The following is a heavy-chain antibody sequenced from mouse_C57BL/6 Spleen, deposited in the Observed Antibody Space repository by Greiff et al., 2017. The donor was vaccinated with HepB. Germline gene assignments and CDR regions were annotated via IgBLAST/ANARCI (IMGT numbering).Heavy chain of an antibody. CDR3: ARSYSHYFDY. J-gene: IGHJ2*01. V-gene: IGHV1-69*01. Sequence: VQLQQPGAELVMPGASVKLSCKASGYTFTSYWMHWVKQRPGHGLEWIGEIDPSDSDTNYNQKFKGKSTLTVDKSPSTAYMQLSSLTSEDSAVYYCARSYSHYFDYWGQVTTLTVSS. CDR1: GYTFTSYW. CDR2: IDPSDSDT.